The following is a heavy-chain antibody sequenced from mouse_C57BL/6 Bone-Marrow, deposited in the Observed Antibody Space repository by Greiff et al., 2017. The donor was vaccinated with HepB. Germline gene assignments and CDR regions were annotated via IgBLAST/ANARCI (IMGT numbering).Heavy chain of an antibody. CDR1: GYTFTSYW. Sequence: VQLQQSGAELVKPGASVKMSCKASGYTFTSYWITWVKQRPGQGLEWIGDIYPGSGSTNYNEKFKSKATLTVDTSSSTAYMQLSSLTSEDSAVYYCARGRQRRLRGWAMDYWGQGTSVTVSS. D-gene: IGHD3-2*02. CDR3: ARGRQRRLRGWAMDY. CDR2: IYPGSGST. J-gene: IGHJ4*01. V-gene: IGHV1-55*01.